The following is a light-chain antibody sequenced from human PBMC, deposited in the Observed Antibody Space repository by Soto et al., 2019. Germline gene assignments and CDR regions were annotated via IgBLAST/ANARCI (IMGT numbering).Light chain of an antibody. Sequence: EIVMTQSPATLSVSPGERATLSCRASQTVSNNLAWYQQKPGQAPRLLIYGASTRATAIAARFSGSGSGTEFTLTISSLQSEDFAVYYCQQYNNWLPLTFGGGTKVDIK. CDR3: QQYNNWLPLT. CDR2: GAS. CDR1: QTVSNN. J-gene: IGKJ4*01. V-gene: IGKV3-15*01.